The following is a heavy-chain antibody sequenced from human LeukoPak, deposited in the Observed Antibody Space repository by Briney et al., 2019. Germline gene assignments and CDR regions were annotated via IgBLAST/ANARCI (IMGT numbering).Heavy chain of an antibody. J-gene: IGHJ4*02. V-gene: IGHV3-33*08. CDR2: IWYDGFNK. D-gene: IGHD7-27*01. CDR1: GFTFSSCA. Sequence: GGSLRLSCAASGFTFSSCAMSWVRQAPGKGLEWVAVIWYDGFNKYYADSVKGRFTISRDNSKNTLYLQMNSLRAEDTAVYYCARDLGNWGWNDFWGQGTLVTVSS. CDR3: ARDLGNWGWNDF.